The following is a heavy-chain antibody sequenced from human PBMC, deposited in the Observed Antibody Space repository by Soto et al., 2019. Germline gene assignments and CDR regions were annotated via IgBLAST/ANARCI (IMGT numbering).Heavy chain of an antibody. J-gene: IGHJ4*02. D-gene: IGHD2-2*01. CDR3: ASQAYIVVVPAATDY. V-gene: IGHV1-69*02. CDR1: GGTFSSYT. Sequence: GASVKVSCKASGGTFSSYTISWVRQAPGQGLEWMGRIIPILGIANYAQKFQGRVTITADKSTSTAYMELSSLRSEDTAVYYCASQAYIVVVPAATDYWGQGTPVTVSS. CDR2: IIPILGIA.